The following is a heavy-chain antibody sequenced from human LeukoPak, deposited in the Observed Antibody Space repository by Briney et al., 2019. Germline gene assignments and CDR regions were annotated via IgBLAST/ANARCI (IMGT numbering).Heavy chain of an antibody. J-gene: IGHJ5*02. Sequence: GRSLRLSCAASGFTFSSYAMHWVRQAPGKGLEWVAVISYDGSNKYYADSVKGRFTTSRDDSKKTLYLQMNSLRAEDTAVYYCAREGQPYNWFDPWGQGTLVTVSS. CDR3: AREGQPYNWFDP. CDR2: ISYDGSNK. V-gene: IGHV3-30*01. D-gene: IGHD6-13*01. CDR1: GFTFSSYA.